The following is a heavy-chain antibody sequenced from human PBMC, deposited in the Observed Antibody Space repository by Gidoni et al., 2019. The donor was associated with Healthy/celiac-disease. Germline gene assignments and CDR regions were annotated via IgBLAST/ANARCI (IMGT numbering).Heavy chain of an antibody. V-gene: IGHV3-48*02. CDR1: GFTFSSYS. CDR3: ARDLYDYVWGSYRYDSTPPTDY. Sequence: EVQLVESGGGLVQPGGSLRLSCAASGFTFSSYSMHCVRQAPGKGLEWVSYISSSSSTIYYADSVKGRFTISRDNAKNSLYLQMNSLRDEDTAVYYCARDLYDYVWGSYRYDSTPPTDYWGQGTLVTVSS. J-gene: IGHJ4*02. CDR2: ISSSSSTI. D-gene: IGHD3-16*02.